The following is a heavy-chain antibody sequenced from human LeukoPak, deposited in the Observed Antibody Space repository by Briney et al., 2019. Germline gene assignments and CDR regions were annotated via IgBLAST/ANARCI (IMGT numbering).Heavy chain of an antibody. V-gene: IGHV4-34*01. J-gene: IGHJ3*02. CDR1: GASFSGYY. CDR2: INHSGST. Sequence: PSGTLSLTCAVYGASFSGYYWSWIRQPPGKGLGWIGEINHSGSTNYNPSLRSRVTISVDTSKNQFSLKLSSVTAADTAVYDCARGHPDFWSGYYRPFGAFDIWGQGTMVTVSS. CDR3: ARGHPDFWSGYYRPFGAFDI. D-gene: IGHD3-3*01.